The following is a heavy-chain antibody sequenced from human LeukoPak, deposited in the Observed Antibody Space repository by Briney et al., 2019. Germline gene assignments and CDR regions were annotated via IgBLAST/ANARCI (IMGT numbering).Heavy chain of an antibody. CDR1: LDSTTSNF. J-gene: IGHJ4*02. Sequence: SETLSLTCTVSLDSTTSNFWSWVRQPPGKGLEWIGEIHRSGSPNYNPSLQSRVTISIDRSRNQIVLGSSSVTAADTAVYYCAREILGGFNPGAYWGQGTLVTVSS. D-gene: IGHD1-14*01. V-gene: IGHV4-4*02. CDR3: AREILGGFNPGAY. CDR2: IHRSGSP.